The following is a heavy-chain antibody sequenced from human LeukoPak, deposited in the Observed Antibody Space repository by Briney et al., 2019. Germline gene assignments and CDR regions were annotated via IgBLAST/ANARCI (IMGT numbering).Heavy chain of an antibody. Sequence: GRSLRLSCAASGFTFDDYAMHWVRQAPGKGLEWVSGISWNSGSIGYADSVKGRFTISRDNAKNSLYLQMNSLRAEDTALYYFAKALNAGPYFDYWGQGTLVTVSS. V-gene: IGHV3-9*01. D-gene: IGHD2-8*01. CDR1: GFTFDDYA. J-gene: IGHJ4*02. CDR3: AKALNAGPYFDY. CDR2: ISWNSGSI.